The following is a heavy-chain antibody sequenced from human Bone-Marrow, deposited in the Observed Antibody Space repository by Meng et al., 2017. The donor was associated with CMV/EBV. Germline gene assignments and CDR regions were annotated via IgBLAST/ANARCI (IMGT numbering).Heavy chain of an antibody. CDR1: GFTFSRYG. CDR2: IKQDGVEK. CDR3: ARERGGVAVAGRGWVDP. D-gene: IGHD6-19*01. Sequence: GESLKISCAASGFTFSRYGMSWVRQAPGKGLEWVANIKQDGVEKYYVDSVKGRFTISRDKARNSLYLQMNSLRAGDTAVYYCARERGGVAVAGRGWVDPWGQGTLVTVSS. V-gene: IGHV3-7*01. J-gene: IGHJ5*02.